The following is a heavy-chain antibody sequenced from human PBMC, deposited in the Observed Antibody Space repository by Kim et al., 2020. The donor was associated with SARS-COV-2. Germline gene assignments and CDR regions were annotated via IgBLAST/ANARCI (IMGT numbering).Heavy chain of an antibody. J-gene: IGHJ5*02. CDR2: IYYSGST. D-gene: IGHD4-17*01. CDR3: ARYMTTVTTGNWFDP. V-gene: IGHV4-59*01. Sequence: SETLSLTCTVSGGSISSYYWSWIRQPPGKGLEWIGYIYYSGSTNYNPSLKSRVTISVDTSKNQFSLKLSSVTAADTAVYYCARYMTTVTTGNWFDPWGQGTLVTVSS. CDR1: GGSISSYY.